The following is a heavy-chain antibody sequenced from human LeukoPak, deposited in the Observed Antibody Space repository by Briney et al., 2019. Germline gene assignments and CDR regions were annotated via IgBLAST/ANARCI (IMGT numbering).Heavy chain of an antibody. J-gene: IGHJ4*02. Sequence: SETLSLTCAVYGGSFSGYFWTWIRQPPGKGLEWIGEINHTGSTNNNPSLKSRVTISVDKSKNQFSLKVSSVTAADTAVYYCARAEHIVVVTRGLYFDSWGQGTPVTVSS. V-gene: IGHV4-34*01. CDR2: INHTGST. CDR1: GGSFSGYF. D-gene: IGHD2-21*02. CDR3: ARAEHIVVVTRGLYFDS.